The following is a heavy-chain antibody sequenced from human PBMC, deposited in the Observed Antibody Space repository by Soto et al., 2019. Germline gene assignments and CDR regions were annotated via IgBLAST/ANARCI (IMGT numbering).Heavy chain of an antibody. CDR3: ERTVHDDFWSGDGKGSIGWFDP. D-gene: IGHD3-3*01. Sequence: SVKVSCKASGGTFSSYAISWVRQAPGQGLEWMGGIIPIFGTANYAQKFQGRVTITADESTSTAYMELSSLRSEDTAVYSCERTVHDDFWSGDGKGSIGWFDPGGQGTLVTVSS. V-gene: IGHV1-69*13. CDR1: GGTFSSYA. J-gene: IGHJ5*02. CDR2: IIPIFGTA.